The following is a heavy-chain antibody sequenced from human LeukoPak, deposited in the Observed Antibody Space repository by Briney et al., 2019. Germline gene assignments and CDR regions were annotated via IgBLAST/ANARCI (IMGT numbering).Heavy chain of an antibody. CDR1: GGTFSSYA. CDR2: IIPIFGTA. D-gene: IGHD6-13*01. CDR3: ARGYSSSWYRYYYYYGMDV. J-gene: IGHJ6*02. Sequence: SVKVSCEASGGTFSSYAISWVRQAPGQGLEWMGGIIPIFGTANYAQKFQGRVTMTRNTSISTAYMELSSLRSEDTAVYYCARGYSSSWYRYYYYYGMDVWGQGTTVTVSS. V-gene: IGHV1-69*05.